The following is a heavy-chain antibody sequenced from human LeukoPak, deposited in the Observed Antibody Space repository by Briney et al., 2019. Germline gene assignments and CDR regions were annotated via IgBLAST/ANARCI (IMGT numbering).Heavy chain of an antibody. Sequence: GESLKISCKGSGYSFTSYRISWVRQMPGKGLEWMGRIDPSDSYTNYSPSFQGHVTVSADKSISTAYLQWSSLKASDTAMYYCARQGQWRDFDYWGQGTLVTVSS. D-gene: IGHD6-19*01. CDR2: IDPSDSYT. J-gene: IGHJ4*02. V-gene: IGHV5-10-1*01. CDR3: ARQGQWRDFDY. CDR1: GYSFTSYR.